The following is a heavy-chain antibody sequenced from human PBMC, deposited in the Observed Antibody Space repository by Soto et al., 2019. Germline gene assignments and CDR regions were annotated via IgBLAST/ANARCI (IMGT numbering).Heavy chain of an antibody. CDR2: IYYSGST. J-gene: IGHJ6*03. CDR3: ARHDHDYGDYPGEDYYYYMDV. Sequence: SETLSLTCTVSGGSISSYYWSWIRQPPGKGLEWIGYIYYSGSTNYNPSLKSRVTISVDTSKNQFSLKLSSVTAADTAVYYCARHDHDYGDYPGEDYYYYMDVWGKGTTVTVSS. D-gene: IGHD4-17*01. CDR1: GGSISSYY. V-gene: IGHV4-59*08.